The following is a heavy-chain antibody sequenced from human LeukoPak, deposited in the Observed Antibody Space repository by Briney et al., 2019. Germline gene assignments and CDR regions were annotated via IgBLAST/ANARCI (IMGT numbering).Heavy chain of an antibody. Sequence: PGGSLRLSCAASGFTFSSYAMSWVRQAPGKGLEWVSAISGSGGSTYYADSVKGRFTISRDNSKNTLYLHMNSLSAEDTAVYYCASGGRYDYGDYYYYGMDVWGQGTTVTVSS. CDR3: ASGGRYDYGDYYYYGMDV. D-gene: IGHD4-17*01. CDR2: ISGSGGST. J-gene: IGHJ6*02. V-gene: IGHV3-23*01. CDR1: GFTFSSYA.